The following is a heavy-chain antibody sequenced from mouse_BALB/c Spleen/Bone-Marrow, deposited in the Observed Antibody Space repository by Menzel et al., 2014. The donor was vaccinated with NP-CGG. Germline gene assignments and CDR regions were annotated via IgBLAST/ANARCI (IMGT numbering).Heavy chain of an antibody. J-gene: IGHJ4*01. D-gene: IGHD2-1*01. Sequence: EVMLVESGGGLVKPGGSLKLSCAASGFTFSSYAMSWVRQTPEKRLEWVASISSGGSTFYPDSVMGRFTISRENARNILCLQMSSLRSEDTAMYYCVYGNYSYYYAMDFWGQGTSVTVSS. CDR1: GFTFSSYA. CDR2: ISSGGST. V-gene: IGHV5-6-5*01. CDR3: VYGNYSYYYAMDF.